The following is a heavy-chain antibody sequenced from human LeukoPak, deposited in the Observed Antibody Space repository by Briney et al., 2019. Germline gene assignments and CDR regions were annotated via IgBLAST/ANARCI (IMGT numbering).Heavy chain of an antibody. CDR2: TYYRSKWYN. Sequence: SQTLSLTCAISGDSVSSNSAAWNWIRQSPSRGLEWLGRTYYRSKWYNDYAVSVKSRVTLKPDTSKNQFFLQLNSVTPEDTAVYYCARGYSYGYDFHYWGQGTLVTVSS. V-gene: IGHV6-1*01. D-gene: IGHD5-18*01. CDR3: ARGYSYGYDFHY. J-gene: IGHJ4*02. CDR1: GDSVSSNSAA.